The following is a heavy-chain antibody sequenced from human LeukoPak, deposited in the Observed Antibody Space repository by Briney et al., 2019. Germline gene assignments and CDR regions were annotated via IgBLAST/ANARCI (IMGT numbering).Heavy chain of an antibody. D-gene: IGHD4-17*01. Sequence: GGSLRLSCAASGFTFSSYAMHWVRQAPGKGLEWVAVISYDGSNKYYADSVKGRFTISRDNSKNTLYLQMNSLRAEDTAVYYCARLPLDYGDRNYYYYGMDVWGQGTTVTVSS. J-gene: IGHJ6*02. CDR3: ARLPLDYGDRNYYYYGMDV. V-gene: IGHV3-30-3*01. CDR1: GFTFSSYA. CDR2: ISYDGSNK.